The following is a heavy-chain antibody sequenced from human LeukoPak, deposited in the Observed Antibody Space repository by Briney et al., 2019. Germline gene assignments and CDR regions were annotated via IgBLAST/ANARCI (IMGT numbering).Heavy chain of an antibody. CDR3: ASQRDGYNGDY. D-gene: IGHD5-24*01. J-gene: IGHJ4*02. CDR2: IYYSGST. Sequence: TSETLSLTCTVSGGSISSVSYYWGWIRQPPGKGLEWIGSIYYSGSTYYNPSLKSRVTISVDTSKNQFSLKLSSGTAADTAVYYCASQRDGYNGDYWGQGTLVTVSS. CDR1: GGSISSVSYY. V-gene: IGHV4-39*01.